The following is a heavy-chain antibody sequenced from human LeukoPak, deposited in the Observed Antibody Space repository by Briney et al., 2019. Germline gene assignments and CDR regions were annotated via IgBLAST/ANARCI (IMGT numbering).Heavy chain of an antibody. CDR1: GGSFSGYY. J-gene: IGHJ4*02. D-gene: IGHD3-10*01. Sequence: PSETLSLTCAVYGGSFSGYYWSWIRQPPGKGLEWIGEINHSGSTNYNPSLKSRATISVDTSKNQFSLKLSSVTAADTAVYYCARGPSMVRGVSPLDYWGQGTLVTVSS. CDR3: ARGPSMVRGVSPLDY. CDR2: INHSGST. V-gene: IGHV4-34*01.